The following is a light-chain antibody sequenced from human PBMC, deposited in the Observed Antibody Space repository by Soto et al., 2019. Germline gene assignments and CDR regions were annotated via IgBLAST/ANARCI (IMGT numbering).Light chain of an antibody. CDR3: QQYNNWPQT. CDR1: QSVSSN. V-gene: IGKV3-15*01. CDR2: GAS. J-gene: IGKJ1*01. Sequence: DKVISHSPATLALSPGERATLSCRASQSVSSNLAWYQQKPGQAPRLLIYGASTRATGIPARFSGSGSGTEFTLTISSLQSEDFAVYYCQQYNNWPQTFGQGTKVDIK.